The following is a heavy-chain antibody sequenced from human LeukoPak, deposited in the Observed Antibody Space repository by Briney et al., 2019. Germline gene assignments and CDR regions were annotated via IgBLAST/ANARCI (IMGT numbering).Heavy chain of an antibody. V-gene: IGHV3-38-3*01. J-gene: IGHJ4*02. CDR1: GFTVSSNE. CDR2: ISGGST. D-gene: IGHD3-22*01. Sequence: GGSLRLSCAASGFTVSSNEMSWVCQAPGKGLEWVSSISGGSTYYADSRKGRFTISRDNSKNTLHLQMNSLRAEDTAVYYCARGGGSSGYLPVDYWGQGTLVTVSS. CDR3: ARGGGSSGYLPVDY.